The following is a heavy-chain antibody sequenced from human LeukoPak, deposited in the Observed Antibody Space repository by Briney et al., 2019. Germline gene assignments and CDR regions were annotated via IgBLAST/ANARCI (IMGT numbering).Heavy chain of an antibody. D-gene: IGHD3-22*01. CDR3: ARVLAYYYDSSGYYPYFDY. CDR1: GYTFTSYG. Sequence: ASVKVSCKASGYTFTSYGISWVRQAPGQGLEWMGWISAYNGNTNYAQKLQGRVTMTTDTSTSTAYMELRSLRSDVTAVYYCARVLAYYYDSSGYYPYFDYWGQGTLVTVSS. V-gene: IGHV1-18*01. J-gene: IGHJ4*02. CDR2: ISAYNGNT.